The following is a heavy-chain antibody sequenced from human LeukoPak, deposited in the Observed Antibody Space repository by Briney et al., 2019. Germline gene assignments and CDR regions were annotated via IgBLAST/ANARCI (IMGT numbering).Heavy chain of an antibody. D-gene: IGHD1-7*01. V-gene: IGHV4-39*01. CDR2: IYYSGST. J-gene: IGHJ4*02. Sequence: SETLSLTCAVFGGSFSGYYWSWIRQPPGKGLEWIGSIYYSGSTYYNPSLKSRVTISVDTSKNRFSLKLSSVTAADTAVYYCARHGPTWNYGEIDYWGQGTLVTVSS. CDR1: GGSFSGYY. CDR3: ARHGPTWNYGEIDY.